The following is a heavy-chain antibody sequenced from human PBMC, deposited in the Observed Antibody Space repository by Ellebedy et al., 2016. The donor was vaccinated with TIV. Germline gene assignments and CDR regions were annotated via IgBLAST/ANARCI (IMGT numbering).Heavy chain of an antibody. D-gene: IGHD2-21*01. V-gene: IGHV3-30-3*01. CDR1: GFTFSSYA. CDR2: ISYDGSNK. CDR3: ARDNSSFDY. J-gene: IGHJ4*02. Sequence: GESLKISXAASGFTFSSYAMHWVRQAPGKGLEWVAVISYDGSNKYYADSVKGRFTISRDNSKNTLYLQMNSLRAEDTAVYYCARDNSSFDYWGQGTLVTVSS.